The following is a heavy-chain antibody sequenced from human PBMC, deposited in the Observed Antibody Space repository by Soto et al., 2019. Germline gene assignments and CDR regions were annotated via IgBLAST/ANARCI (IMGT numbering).Heavy chain of an antibody. Sequence: QVLLVQSGAEVKKPGASVRVSCKASGYSFTGHYIHWVRQAPGQGLEWMGWINPNSGGTNYAQKCQGWVTMTRDTSISTAYMELSRMRSDDTAVYYCARGLRNYYDSSGYCCWTPVLDYWFQGTLVTVSA. J-gene: IGHJ4*02. D-gene: IGHD3-22*01. CDR3: ARGLRNYYDSSGYCCWTPVLDY. CDR1: GYSFTGHY. V-gene: IGHV1-2*04. CDR2: INPNSGGT.